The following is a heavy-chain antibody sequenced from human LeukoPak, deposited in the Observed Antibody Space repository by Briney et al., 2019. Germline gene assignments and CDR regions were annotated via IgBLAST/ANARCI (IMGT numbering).Heavy chain of an antibody. CDR1: GGSISSSSYY. V-gene: IGHV4-39*01. CDR3: ARGGIAARPGGY. J-gene: IGHJ4*02. CDR2: IYYSGNT. D-gene: IGHD6-6*01. Sequence: SETLSLTCTVSGGSISSSSYYWGWIRQPPGKGLEWIGSIYYSGNTYYNPSLKSRVTISVDTSKNQFSLRLSSVTAADTAVYYCARGGIAARPGGYWGQGTLVTVSS.